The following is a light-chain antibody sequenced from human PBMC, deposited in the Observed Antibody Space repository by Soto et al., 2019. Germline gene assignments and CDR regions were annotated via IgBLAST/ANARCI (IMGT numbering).Light chain of an antibody. CDR1: SGHSSYA. J-gene: IGLJ3*02. Sequence: QPVLTQSPSASASLGASVKLTCTLSSGHSSYAIAWHQQQPEKGPRYLMKLNSDGSHSKGDGLPDRFSGSSSGAERYLTISSPQSEDEADYYCQTWGTGGVFGGGTKVTVL. CDR3: QTWGTGGV. V-gene: IGLV4-69*01. CDR2: LNSDGSH.